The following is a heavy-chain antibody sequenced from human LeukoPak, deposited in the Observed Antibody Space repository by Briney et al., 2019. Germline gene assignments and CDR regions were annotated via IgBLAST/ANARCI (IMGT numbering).Heavy chain of an antibody. CDR1: GGSFSGYY. CDR3: ARVGYSSSSFPFDY. V-gene: IGHV4-34*01. CDR2: INHSGST. Sequence: SETLSLTCAVYGGSFSGYYWSWIRQPPGKGLEWIGEINHSGSTNYNPSLKSRVTISVDTSKNQFPLKLSSVTAADTAVYYCARVGYSSSSFPFDYWGQGTLVTVSS. J-gene: IGHJ4*02. D-gene: IGHD6-6*01.